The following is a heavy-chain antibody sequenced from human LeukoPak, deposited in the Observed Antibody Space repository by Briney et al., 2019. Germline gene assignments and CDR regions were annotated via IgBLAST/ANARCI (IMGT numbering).Heavy chain of an antibody. CDR1: GGSISSGGYY. CDR2: IYHSGST. D-gene: IGHD1-1*01. J-gene: IGHJ4*02. V-gene: IGHV4-30-2*01. CDR3: ARATRGGHSERFFDY. Sequence: SETLSLTCTVSGGSISSGGYYWSWIRQPPGKGLEWIGYIYHSGSTYYNPSLKSRVTISVDRSKNQFSLKLSSVTAADTAVYYCARATRGGHSERFFDYWGQGTLVTVSS.